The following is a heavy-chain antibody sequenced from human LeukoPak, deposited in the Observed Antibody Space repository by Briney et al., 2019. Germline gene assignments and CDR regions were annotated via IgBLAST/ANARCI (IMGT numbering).Heavy chain of an antibody. Sequence: SSETLSLTCAVYGGSFSGYYWSWIRQPPGKGLEWIGEINHSGSTNYNPSLKSRVTISVDTSKNQFSLKLSSVTAADTAVYYCAREDILTGYFDYWGQGTLVTVSS. D-gene: IGHD3-9*01. CDR2: INHSGST. J-gene: IGHJ4*02. CDR1: GGSFSGYY. CDR3: AREDILTGYFDY. V-gene: IGHV4-34*01.